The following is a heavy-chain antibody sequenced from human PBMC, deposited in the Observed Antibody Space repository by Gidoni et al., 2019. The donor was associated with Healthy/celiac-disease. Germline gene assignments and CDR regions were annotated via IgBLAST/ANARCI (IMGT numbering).Heavy chain of an antibody. Sequence: QVQLVQSGAEVKKPGASVKVSCKASGYTFTSYYMHWVRQAPGQGLEWMGIINPSGGSTRYAQKFQGRVTMTRDTSTSAVYMELSSLRSEDTAVYYCAREGIAAAGISNWGQGTLVTVSS. CDR1: GYTFTSYY. J-gene: IGHJ4*02. CDR2: INPSGGST. CDR3: AREGIAAAGISN. V-gene: IGHV1-46*01. D-gene: IGHD6-13*01.